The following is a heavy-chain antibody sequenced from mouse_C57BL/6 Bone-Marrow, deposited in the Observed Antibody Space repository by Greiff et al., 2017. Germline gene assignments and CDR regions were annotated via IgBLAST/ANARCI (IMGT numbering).Heavy chain of an antibody. CDR3: ARDYGSSYWYFDV. CDR2: IYPRDGST. CDR1: GYTFTSYD. Sequence: LQASGPELVKPGASVKLSCKASGYTFTSYDINWVKQRPGQGLEWIGWIYPRDGSTKYNEKFKGKATLTVDTSSSTAYMELHSLTSEDSAVYFCARDYGSSYWYFDVWGTGTTVTVSS. V-gene: IGHV1-85*01. J-gene: IGHJ1*03. D-gene: IGHD1-1*01.